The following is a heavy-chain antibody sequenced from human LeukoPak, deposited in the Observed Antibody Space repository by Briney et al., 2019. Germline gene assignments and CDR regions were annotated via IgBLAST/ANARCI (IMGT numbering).Heavy chain of an antibody. CDR2: ISYDGSNK. D-gene: IGHD3-22*01. J-gene: IGHJ4*02. CDR3: ARADSGGYH. CDR1: GFTFSSYA. Sequence: PGGSLRLSCAASGFTFSSYAMHWVRQAPGKGLEWVAVISYDGSNKYYADSVKGRFTISRDNSKNTLYLQMNSLRAEDTAVYYCARADSGGYHWGQGTLVTVSS. V-gene: IGHV3-30*04.